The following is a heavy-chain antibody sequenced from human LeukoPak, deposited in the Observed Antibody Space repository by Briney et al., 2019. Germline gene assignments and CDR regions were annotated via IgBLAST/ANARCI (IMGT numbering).Heavy chain of an antibody. D-gene: IGHD7-27*01. CDR3: AGGDSWGKAVY. Sequence: PGGSLRLSCAASGFTFSSYWISWVRQAPGEGLEWVANIKQDGNEKYYVDSVKGRFTISRDNTKNSLYLQMNSLRAEDTAVYYCAGGDSWGKAVYWGQGTLVTVSS. CDR2: IKQDGNEK. CDR1: GFTFSSYW. V-gene: IGHV3-7*01. J-gene: IGHJ4*02.